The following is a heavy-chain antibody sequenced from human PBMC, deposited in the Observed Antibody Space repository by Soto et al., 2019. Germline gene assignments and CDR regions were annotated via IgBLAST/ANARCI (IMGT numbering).Heavy chain of an antibody. D-gene: IGHD3-3*01. CDR1: GFTFSSYA. Sequence: QVQLEESGGGVVQPGRSLRLSCVGTGFTFSSYAMHWVRQAPGKGLECVAVISNDGTNKYYADSVEGRITISRDNSKNTLYLQMHSLRSEDTAVYYCARGTTLAIFDYGMDVWGQGATVTVSS. J-gene: IGHJ6*02. CDR2: ISNDGTNK. CDR3: ARGTTLAIFDYGMDV. V-gene: IGHV3-30-3*01.